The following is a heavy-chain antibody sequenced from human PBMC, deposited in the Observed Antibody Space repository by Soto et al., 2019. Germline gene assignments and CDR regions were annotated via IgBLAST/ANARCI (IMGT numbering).Heavy chain of an antibody. CDR1: GGTFSSYT. CDR3: ARGGIGVAARTAYFDY. Sequence: QVQLVQSGAEVKKPGSSVKVSCKASGGTFSSYTISWVRQAPGQGLEWMGRIIPILGIANYAQKFQGRVTITADKSTSTSHRELSSLRSEDTAVYYCARGGIGVAARTAYFDYWGQGTLVTVSS. V-gene: IGHV1-69*02. CDR2: IIPILGIA. D-gene: IGHD6-6*01. J-gene: IGHJ4*02.